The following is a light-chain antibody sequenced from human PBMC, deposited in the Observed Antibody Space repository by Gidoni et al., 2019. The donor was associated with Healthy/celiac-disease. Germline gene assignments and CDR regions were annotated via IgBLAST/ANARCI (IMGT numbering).Light chain of an antibody. V-gene: IGKV1-9*01. CDR2: PAS. J-gene: IGKJ1*01. CDR1: QGISSY. Sequence: DIQLTQSPSFLSASVGDRVTITCRASQGISSYLAWYQQKPGKAPKLLIYPASTLQSGVPSMFSGSGSGTDFTLTISSLQPEDFATYYCQQLNSYPRTFGQGTKVEIK. CDR3: QQLNSYPRT.